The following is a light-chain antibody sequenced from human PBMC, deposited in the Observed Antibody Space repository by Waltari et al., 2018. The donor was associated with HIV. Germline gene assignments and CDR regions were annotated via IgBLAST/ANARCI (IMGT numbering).Light chain of an antibody. J-gene: IGLJ3*02. Sequence: QSVLTQPPSASRTPGHSVSISCSGSSSNIGRNFVYWYQQLPGAAPKLHIYRNNQRPSGVPDRFSGSKSGTSASLAISGLRSEDEADYYCAAWDDSLREVFGGGTKLTVL. CDR2: RNN. CDR1: SSNIGRNF. CDR3: AAWDDSLREV. V-gene: IGLV1-47*01.